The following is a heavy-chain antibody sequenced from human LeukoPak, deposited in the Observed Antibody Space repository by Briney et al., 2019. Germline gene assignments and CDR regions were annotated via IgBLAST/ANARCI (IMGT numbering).Heavy chain of an antibody. J-gene: IGHJ4*02. CDR2: INHSGST. Sequence: PSETLSLTCAVYGGSFSGYYWSWIRQPPGKGLEWIGEINHSGSTNYNPSLKSRVTISVDTSKNQFFLNLRSVTAADTAVYYCARETSLVGYSGGLGFNYWGQGTLVTVSS. CDR3: ARETSLVGYSGGLGFNY. V-gene: IGHV4-34*01. CDR1: GGSFSGYY. D-gene: IGHD6-19*01.